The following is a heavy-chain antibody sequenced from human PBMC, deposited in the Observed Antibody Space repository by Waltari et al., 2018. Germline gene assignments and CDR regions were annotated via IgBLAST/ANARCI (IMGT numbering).Heavy chain of an antibody. CDR3: AKDREGIRNH. J-gene: IGHJ5*02. CDR2: FGGSGGST. CDR1: GFTFSSYA. V-gene: IGHV3-23*01. Sequence: EVQLLESGGGLVQPGGSLRLSCAASGFTFSSYAMSWVRQAPGKGLGWVAAFGGSGGSTYYANSVKGRFTISRDNSKNRLYLQMNSLRAEDTAVYYCAKDREGIRNHWGQGTLVTVSS.